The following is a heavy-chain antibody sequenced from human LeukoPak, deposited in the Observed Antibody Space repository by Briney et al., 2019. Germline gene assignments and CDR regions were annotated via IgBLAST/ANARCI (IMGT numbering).Heavy chain of an antibody. CDR3: AGLTGTTWDY. CDR2: IYYSGNT. Sequence: PSETLSLTCTVSGGSISSSSYYWGWVRQPPGKGLEWIGSIYYSGNTYYNPSLKSRVTISVDTSKNQFSLRLTSLTAADTAVYYCAGLTGTTWDYWGQGTLVTVSS. D-gene: IGHD1-20*01. J-gene: IGHJ4*02. CDR1: GGSISSSSYY. V-gene: IGHV4-39*01.